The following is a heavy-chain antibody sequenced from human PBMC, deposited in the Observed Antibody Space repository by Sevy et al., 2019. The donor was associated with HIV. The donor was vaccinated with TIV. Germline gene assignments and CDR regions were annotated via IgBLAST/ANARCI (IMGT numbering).Heavy chain of an antibody. J-gene: IGHJ4*02. CDR1: GFTFSSYA. Sequence: GGSLRLSCAASGFTFSSYAMHWVRQAPGKGLEWVAVISYDGSNKYYADSVKGRFTISRDNSKNTLYLQMNSLRAEDTAVYYSARDRLVRADFDYWGQGTLVTVSS. D-gene: IGHD3-10*01. CDR2: ISYDGSNK. CDR3: ARDRLVRADFDY. V-gene: IGHV3-30-3*01.